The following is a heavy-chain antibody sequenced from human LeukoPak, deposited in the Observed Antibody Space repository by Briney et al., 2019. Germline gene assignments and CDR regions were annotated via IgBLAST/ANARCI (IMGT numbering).Heavy chain of an antibody. CDR2: ISYDGSNK. Sequence: GGSLRLSCAASGFTFSSYAMHWVRQAPGKGLEWVAVISYDGSNKYYADSVKGRFTISRDNSKNTLYLQMNSLRAEDTAVYYCASVTIYYDISGYRKDDGFDIWGQGTMVTVSS. V-gene: IGHV3-30*04. CDR3: ASVTIYYDISGYRKDDGFDI. CDR1: GFTFSSYA. D-gene: IGHD3-22*01. J-gene: IGHJ3*02.